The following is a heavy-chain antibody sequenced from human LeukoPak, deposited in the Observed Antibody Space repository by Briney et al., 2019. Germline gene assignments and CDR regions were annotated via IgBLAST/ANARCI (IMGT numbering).Heavy chain of an antibody. J-gene: IGHJ4*02. D-gene: IGHD1-14*01. CDR3: ASRKTGGAASFDY. CDR2: IYHSGST. Sequence: SETLSLTCAVYGGSFSSYYWAWIRQPPGEGLEWIGSIYHSGSTYYNPSLKSRVTISVDTSKTQFSLKLSSVTAADTAVYYCASRKTGGAASFDYWGQGVLVTVSS. CDR1: GGSFSSYY. V-gene: IGHV4-38-2*01.